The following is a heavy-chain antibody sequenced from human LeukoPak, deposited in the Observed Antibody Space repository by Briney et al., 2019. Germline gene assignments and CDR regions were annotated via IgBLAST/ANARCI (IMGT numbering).Heavy chain of an antibody. J-gene: IGHJ4*02. V-gene: IGHV1-18*01. Sequence: ASVKVSCKASGYTFTSYGISWVRQAPGHGLEWMGWISAYNGNTNYAQKLQGRVTMTTDTSTSTGYMELRSLRSDDTAVYYCARDLGDKLPLDYWGQGTLVTVSS. CDR1: GYTFTSYG. D-gene: IGHD2-15*01. CDR2: ISAYNGNT. CDR3: ARDLGDKLPLDY.